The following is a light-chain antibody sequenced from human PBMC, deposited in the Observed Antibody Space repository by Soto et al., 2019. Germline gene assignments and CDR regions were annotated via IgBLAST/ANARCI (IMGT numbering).Light chain of an antibody. CDR3: CSYAGIWV. CDR2: DVS. Sequence: QSVLTQPRSVSGSPGQSVTISCTGTSSDVGGYNYVSWYQQHPGKAPKLMIYDVSKRPSGVPDRFSGSKSGNTASLTISGLQAEDEADYYCCSYAGIWVFGGGTKLTGL. J-gene: IGLJ3*02. CDR1: SSDVGGYNY. V-gene: IGLV2-11*01.